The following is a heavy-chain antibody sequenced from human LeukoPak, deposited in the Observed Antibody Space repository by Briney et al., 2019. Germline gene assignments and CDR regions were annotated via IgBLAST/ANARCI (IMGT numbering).Heavy chain of an antibody. J-gene: IGHJ6*02. CDR2: IYYSGST. V-gene: IGHV4-59*01. CDR3: ARAGEYSSSWYNYYYYYGMDV. D-gene: IGHD6-13*01. Sequence: SETLSLTCTVSGGSISSYYWSWIRQPPGKGLEWIGYIYYSGSTNYNPSLKSRVTISVDTSKNQFSLKLSSVTAADTAVYYCARAGEYSSSWYNYYYYYGMDVWGQGTTVTVFS. CDR1: GGSISSYY.